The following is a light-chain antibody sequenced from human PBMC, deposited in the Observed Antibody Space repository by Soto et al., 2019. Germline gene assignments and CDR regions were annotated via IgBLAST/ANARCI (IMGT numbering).Light chain of an antibody. CDR3: QQLNSFPIP. V-gene: IGKV1-9*01. J-gene: IGKJ3*01. Sequence: IQLTQSPSSLSASVGDRVTITCRASQGISSFLAWYQQKPGQAPKLPIYGASTLQSGVPSRFSGSGSGTDFTLAIGSLQPEEFGTYYCQQLNSFPIPFGPGTKVDIQ. CDR1: QGISSF. CDR2: GAS.